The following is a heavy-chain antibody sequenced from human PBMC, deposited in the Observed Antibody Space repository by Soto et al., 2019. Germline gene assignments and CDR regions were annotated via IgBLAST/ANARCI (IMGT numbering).Heavy chain of an antibody. Sequence: GSLGLSCAASGFTFNSYAMNGVRQAPGKGLEWVTTINGGSTPYYADSVKGRFTISRDNSKNTLYLQMNSLRAEDTAVYYCAKDKDWSGVYGMDVWGQGTTVTVSS. J-gene: IGHJ6*02. CDR1: GFTFNSYA. CDR3: AKDKDWSGVYGMDV. CDR2: INGGSTP. V-gene: IGHV3-23*01. D-gene: IGHD3-3*01.